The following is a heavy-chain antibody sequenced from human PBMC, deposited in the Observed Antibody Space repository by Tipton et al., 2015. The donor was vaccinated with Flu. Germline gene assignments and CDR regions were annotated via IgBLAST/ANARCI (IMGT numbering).Heavy chain of an antibody. Sequence: TLSLTCTVSGGSISSSCYYWGWIRQPPGKGLEWIGCYNYSGSPYSHPSRKSRVTISADTSKNQLSLKLSSVTAADTAVYYCTRRFWRGYSFGYWGQGTLVTVSS. CDR2: YNYSGSP. CDR3: TRRFWRGYSFGY. V-gene: IGHV4-39*01. D-gene: IGHD3-3*01. J-gene: IGHJ4*02. CDR1: GGSISSSCYY.